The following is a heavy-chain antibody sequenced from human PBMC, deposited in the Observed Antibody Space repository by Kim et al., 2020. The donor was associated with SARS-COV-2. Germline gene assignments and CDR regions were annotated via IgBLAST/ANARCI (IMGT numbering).Heavy chain of an antibody. J-gene: IGHJ4*02. V-gene: IGHV3-15*01. CDR2: IKSKTDGGTT. CDR3: TTGGRD. CDR1: GFTFSNAW. D-gene: IGHD3-16*01. Sequence: GGSLRLSCAASGFTFSNAWMSWVRQAPGKGLEWVCRIKSKTDGGTTAYSAPVKGRFTISRDESKNTLYLQRDSLNTEDTGVYYCTTGGRDWGQGTLVTVSS.